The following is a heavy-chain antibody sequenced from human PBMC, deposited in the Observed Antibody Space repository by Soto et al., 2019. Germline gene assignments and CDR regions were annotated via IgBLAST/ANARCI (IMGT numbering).Heavy chain of an antibody. CDR3: ARETRGVYYYYYGMDV. CDR2: IYYSGST. D-gene: IGHD3-16*01. V-gene: IGHV4-31*03. J-gene: IGHJ6*02. Sequence: PSETLSLTCTVPGGSISSGGYYWSWIRQHPGKGLEWIGYIYYSGSTYYNPSLKSRVTISVDTSKNQFSLKLSSVTAADTAVYYCARETRGVYYYYYGMDVWGQGTTVTVSS. CDR1: GGSISSGGYY.